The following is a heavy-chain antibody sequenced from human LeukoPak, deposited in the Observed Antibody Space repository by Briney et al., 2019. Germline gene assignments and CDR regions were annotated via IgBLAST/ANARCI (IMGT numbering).Heavy chain of an antibody. D-gene: IGHD3-16*01. Sequence: GASVKVSCKASGYTFTSYWIGWVRQMPGKGLEWMGIIYPGDSDTRYSPSFQGQVAISADKSISTAYLQWSSLKASDTAMYYCARHDDRMMGPWGQGTLVTVSS. CDR2: IYPGDSDT. CDR1: GYTFTSYW. V-gene: IGHV5-51*01. J-gene: IGHJ5*02. CDR3: ARHDDRMMGP.